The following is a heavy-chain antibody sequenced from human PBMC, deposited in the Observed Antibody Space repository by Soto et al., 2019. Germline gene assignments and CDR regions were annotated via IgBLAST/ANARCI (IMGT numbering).Heavy chain of an antibody. CDR1: GYTFTSYD. D-gene: IGHD2-15*01. V-gene: IGHV1-8*01. CDR2: MNPNSGNT. J-gene: IGHJ4*02. CDR3: ARGVGRRGVVVVAAYY. Sequence: ASVKVSCKASGYTFTSYDINWVRQATGQGREWMGWMNPNSGNTGYAQKFQGRVTMTRNTSISTAYMEMSSLRSEDTAVYYCARGVGRRGVVVVAAYYWGQGTLVTVSS.